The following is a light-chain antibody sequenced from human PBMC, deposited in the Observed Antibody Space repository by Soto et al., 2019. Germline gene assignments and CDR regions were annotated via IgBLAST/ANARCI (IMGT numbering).Light chain of an antibody. CDR3: QEHRTSPPSWT. V-gene: IGKV3-20*01. CDR2: GTS. CDR1: QSVSSNY. J-gene: IGKJ1*01. Sequence: EIVLTQSPGTLSFSPGERATLSCRASQSVSSNYLAWYQQKPGQPPRLLIYGTSSRATGIPDRFSGSGSGTDFTLTIIRLEPEDFAVYYCQEHRTSPPSWTFGQGTKVEI.